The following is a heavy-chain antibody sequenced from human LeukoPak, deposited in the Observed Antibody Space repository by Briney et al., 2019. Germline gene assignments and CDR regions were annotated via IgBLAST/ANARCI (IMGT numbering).Heavy chain of an antibody. V-gene: IGHV4-59*12. CDR2: IYYSGAT. CDR3: AREEAAPQGAFDI. CDR1: GDSINTYY. Sequence: SETLSPTCTVSGDSINTYYCSWIRQSPGGGLEWIGYIYYSGATNYNPSLRSRVTISADTSNNQFSLKLSSVTAADTAVYYCAREEAAPQGAFDIWGQGTMVTVSS. J-gene: IGHJ3*02. D-gene: IGHD6-6*01.